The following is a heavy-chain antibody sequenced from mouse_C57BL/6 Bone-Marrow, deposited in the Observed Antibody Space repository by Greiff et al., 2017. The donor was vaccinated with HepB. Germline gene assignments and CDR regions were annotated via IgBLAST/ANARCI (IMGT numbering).Heavy chain of an antibody. CDR1: GYTFTNYW. D-gene: IGHD1-1*01. J-gene: IGHJ1*03. V-gene: IGHV1-63*01. CDR2: IYPGGGYT. Sequence: QVQLKQSGAELVRPGTSVKMSCKASGYTFTNYWIGWAKQRPGHGLEWIGDIYPGGGYTNYNEKFKGKATLTADKSYSTAYMQFSSLTSEDSAIYYCARLTHYGSSYVASYWYFDVWGTGTTVTVSS. CDR3: ARLTHYGSSYVASYWYFDV.